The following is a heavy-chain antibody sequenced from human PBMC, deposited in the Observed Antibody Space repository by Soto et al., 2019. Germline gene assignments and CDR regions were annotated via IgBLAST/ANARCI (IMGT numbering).Heavy chain of an antibody. Sequence: ASVKVSCKASGYTFTDYHVHWVRQAPGQGLEWMGWINPYNGATNYAQKFQGRVSLTRDTSISTAHLELNSLKSDDTAMYYCATTSGQYSSAWQTLDVSGQGTTVTVS. V-gene: IGHV1-2*02. CDR3: ATTSGQYSSAWQTLDV. CDR2: INPYNGAT. CDR1: GYTFTDYH. D-gene: IGHD6-19*01. J-gene: IGHJ6*02.